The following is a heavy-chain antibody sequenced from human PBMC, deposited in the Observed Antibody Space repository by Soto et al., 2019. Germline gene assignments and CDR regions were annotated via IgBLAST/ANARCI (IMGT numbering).Heavy chain of an antibody. V-gene: IGHV1-2*04. D-gene: IGHD3-10*01. CDR3: ARDQGDLVRGVIGGRYYYYGMDV. CDR2: INPNSGGT. J-gene: IGHJ6*02. CDR1: GYTFTGYY. Sequence: ASVKVSCKASGYTFTGYYMHWVRQAPGQGLEWMGWINPNSGGTNYAQKFQGWVTMTRDTSISTAYMELSRLRSDDTAVYYCARDQGDLVRGVIGGRYYYYGMDVWGQGTTVTVSS.